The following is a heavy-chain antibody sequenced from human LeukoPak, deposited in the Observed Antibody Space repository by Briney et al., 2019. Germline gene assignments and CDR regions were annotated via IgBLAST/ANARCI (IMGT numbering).Heavy chain of an antibody. CDR3: ATDSAGRVTMVRGPLDY. J-gene: IGHJ4*02. Sequence: GGSLRLSCAASGFTSSSYGMHWVRQAPGKGLEWVALISYDGSNKYYADSVKGRFTISRDNSKNTLYLQMNSLRPEDTAVYYCATDSAGRVTMVRGPLDYWGQGTLVTVSS. V-gene: IGHV3-30*03. D-gene: IGHD3-10*01. CDR1: GFTSSSYG. CDR2: ISYDGSNK.